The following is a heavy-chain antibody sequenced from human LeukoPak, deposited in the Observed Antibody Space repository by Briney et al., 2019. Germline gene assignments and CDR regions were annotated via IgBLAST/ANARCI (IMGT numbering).Heavy chain of an antibody. CDR2: IYSGGST. Sequence: PGGSLRLSCAASGFTFSDYYMSWVRQAPGKGLEWVSVIYSGGSTYYADSVKGRFTISRDNSKNTLYLQMNSLRAEDTAVYYCAKERGGYSSGWSLPGWYGLDYWGQGTLVTVSS. J-gene: IGHJ4*02. CDR3: AKERGGYSSGWSLPGWYGLDY. V-gene: IGHV3-53*01. D-gene: IGHD6-19*01. CDR1: GFTFSDYY.